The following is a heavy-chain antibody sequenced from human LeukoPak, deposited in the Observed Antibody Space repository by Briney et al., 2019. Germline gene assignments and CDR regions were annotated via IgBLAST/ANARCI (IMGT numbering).Heavy chain of an antibody. CDR3: ARVRRGLFDP. CDR1: GYTFTDYF. D-gene: IGHD3-16*01. Sequence: GASVKVSCKASGYTFTDYFMNWVRQAPGQGLEWMGWMNPNSGNTGYAQKFQGRVTITRNTSISTAYMELSSLRSEDTAVYYCARVRRGLFDPWGQGTLVTVSS. V-gene: IGHV1-8*03. CDR2: MNPNSGNT. J-gene: IGHJ5*02.